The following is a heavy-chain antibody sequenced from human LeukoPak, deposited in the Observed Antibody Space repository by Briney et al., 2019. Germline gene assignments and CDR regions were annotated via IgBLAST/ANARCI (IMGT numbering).Heavy chain of an antibody. CDR1: GFTFSGSA. CDR2: IRSKANSYAT. V-gene: IGHV3-73*01. J-gene: IGHJ3*02. Sequence: GGSLGLSCAASGFTFSGSAMHWVRQASGKGLEWVGRIRSKANSYATAYAASVKGRFTISRDDSKNTAYLQMNSLKTEDTAVYYCTRGIAFDIRGQGTMVTVSS. CDR3: TRGIAFDI. D-gene: IGHD3-10*01.